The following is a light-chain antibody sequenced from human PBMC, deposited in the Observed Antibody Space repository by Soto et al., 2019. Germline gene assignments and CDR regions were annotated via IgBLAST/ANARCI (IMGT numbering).Light chain of an antibody. Sequence: QSALTQPASVSGSLGQSITISCTGTSSDVGGHNFVSWYQQHPGKAPKVIIFEVSNRPSGVSNRFSGSKSGNMASLTLSGLQAEDEADYYCNSYTSSAARVFGTGTKLTVL. CDR3: NSYTSSAARV. CDR2: EVS. V-gene: IGLV2-14*01. J-gene: IGLJ1*01. CDR1: SSDVGGHNF.